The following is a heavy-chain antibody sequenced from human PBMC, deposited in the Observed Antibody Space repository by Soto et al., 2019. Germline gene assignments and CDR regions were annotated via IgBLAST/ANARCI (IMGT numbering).Heavy chain of an antibody. J-gene: IGHJ6*04. CDR3: ARDTARDKVRIYYGMDV. CDR2: IWYDGSNK. V-gene: IGHV3-33*01. CDR1: GFTFSSYG. Sequence: QVQLVESGGGVVQPGRSLRLSCAASGFTFSSYGMHWVRQAPGKGLEWVAVIWYDGSNKYYADSVKGRFTISRDNSKNTLYLQMNSLRAEDTVVYYCARDTARDKVRIYYGMDVWGKGTTVTVSS. D-gene: IGHD3-10*01.